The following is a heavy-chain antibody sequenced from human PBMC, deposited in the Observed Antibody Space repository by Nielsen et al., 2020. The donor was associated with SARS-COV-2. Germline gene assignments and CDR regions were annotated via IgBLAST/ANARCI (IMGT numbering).Heavy chain of an antibody. CDR2: INPSGGST. Sequence: ASVKVSCKASGYTFTSYDINWVRQAPGQGLEWMGIINPSGGSTSYAQKFQGRVTMTRDTSTSTVYMELSSLRSEDTAVYYCARGHIVATIGGGAYFDYWGQGTLLTVSS. CDR3: ARGHIVATIGGGAYFDY. D-gene: IGHD5-12*01. V-gene: IGHV1-46*01. J-gene: IGHJ4*02. CDR1: GYTFTSYD.